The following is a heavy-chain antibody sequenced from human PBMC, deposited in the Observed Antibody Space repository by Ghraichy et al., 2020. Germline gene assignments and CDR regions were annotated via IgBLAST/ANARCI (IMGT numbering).Heavy chain of an antibody. CDR2: ISGSGGST. J-gene: IGHJ6*02. Sequence: GGSLRLSCAASGFTFSSYAMSWVRQAPGKGLEWVSAISGSGGSTYYADSVKGRFTISRDNSKNTLYLQMNSLRAEDTAVYYCAAKGGPFREVLRFLEWLENYYGMDVWGQGTTVTVSS. CDR1: GFTFSSYA. CDR3: AAKGGPFREVLRFLEWLENYYGMDV. V-gene: IGHV3-23*01. D-gene: IGHD3-3*01.